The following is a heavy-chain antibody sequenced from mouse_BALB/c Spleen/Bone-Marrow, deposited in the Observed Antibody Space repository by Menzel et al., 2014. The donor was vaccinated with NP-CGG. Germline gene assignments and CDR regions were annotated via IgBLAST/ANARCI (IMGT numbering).Heavy chain of an antibody. Sequence: LQQSGGGLVQPGGSMKLSCVAPGFTFSNYWMNWVRQSPEKGLEWVAEIRLKSNNYATHYAESVKGRFTISRDDSKSSVYLQMNNLRAEDTGIYYCTRGYYYGSSYVFDYWGQGTTLTVSS. CDR3: TRGYYYGSSYVFDY. J-gene: IGHJ2*01. CDR2: IRLKSNNYAT. D-gene: IGHD1-1*01. V-gene: IGHV6-6*02. CDR1: GFTFSNYW.